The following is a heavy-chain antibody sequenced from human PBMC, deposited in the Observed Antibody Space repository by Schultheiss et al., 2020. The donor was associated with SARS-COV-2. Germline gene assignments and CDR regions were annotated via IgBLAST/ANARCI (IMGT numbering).Heavy chain of an antibody. CDR3: ARGYRYYYYAMDV. Sequence: SETLSLTCAVSGGSISSSNWWSWVRQSPGKGLEWIGYIYYSGSTYYNPSLKSRVTISVDTSKNQFSLKLSSVTAADTAVYYCARGYRYYYYAMDVWGQETTVTVSS. CDR2: IYYSGST. J-gene: IGHJ6*02. CDR1: GGSISSSNW. V-gene: IGHV4-4*02. D-gene: IGHD5-18*01.